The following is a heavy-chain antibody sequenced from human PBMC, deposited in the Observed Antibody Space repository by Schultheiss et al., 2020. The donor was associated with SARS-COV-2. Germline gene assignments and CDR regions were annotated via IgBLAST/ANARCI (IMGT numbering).Heavy chain of an antibody. J-gene: IGHJ4*02. CDR1: GGSITTYY. CDR3: ARDTAWNDLDY. D-gene: IGHD1-1*01. Sequence: SETLSLTCTVAGGSITTYYWSWIRQPPGKGLEWIGEINHSGSTNYNPSLKSRVTISVDTSKNQFSLKLSSVTAADTAVYYCARDTAWNDLDYWGQGTLVTVSS. CDR2: INHSGST. V-gene: IGHV4-34*01.